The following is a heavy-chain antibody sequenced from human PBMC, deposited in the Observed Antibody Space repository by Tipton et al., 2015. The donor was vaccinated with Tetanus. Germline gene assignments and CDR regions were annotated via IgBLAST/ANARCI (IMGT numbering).Heavy chain of an antibody. J-gene: IGHJ4*02. CDR2: IYYTALT. CDR1: GASINAGGYL. CDR3: ARGLPREPFYLDY. D-gene: IGHD1-26*01. Sequence: LRLSCTVSGASINAGGYLWTWVRQPPGKGLEWIGHIYYTALTSYTPSLNSRVTISVETSKNHFSLNLTSVTAADTAVYFWARGLPREPFYLDYWGRGKQVTVSS. V-gene: IGHV4-31*03.